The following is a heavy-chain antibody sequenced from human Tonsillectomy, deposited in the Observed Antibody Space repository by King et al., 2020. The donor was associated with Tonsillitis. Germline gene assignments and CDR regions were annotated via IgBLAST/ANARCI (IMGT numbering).Heavy chain of an antibody. CDR1: GFTFSSYS. V-gene: IGHV3-48*04. CDR3: VKDNSYGDLFYYYGMDV. Sequence: VQLVESGGGLVQPGGSLRLSCAASGFTFSSYSMNWVRQAPGKGLEWLSYISSSLSTIYSADSVRGRFTISRDNAKNSLYLQMNSLRAEDTAVYYCVKDNSYGDLFYYYGMDVWGQGTTVTVSS. CDR2: ISSSLSTI. J-gene: IGHJ6*02. D-gene: IGHD4-23*01.